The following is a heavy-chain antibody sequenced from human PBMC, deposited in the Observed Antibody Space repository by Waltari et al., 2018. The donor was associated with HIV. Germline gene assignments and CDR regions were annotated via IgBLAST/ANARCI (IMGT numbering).Heavy chain of an antibody. Sequence: QVQLVQSGAEVKKPGASVKVSCKASGYTFTSYGISWVRQAPGQGLEWMGWIRTYNGNTNYAQKLQCRVTMTTDTSTYTAYMDLRSLRSDDTAVYYCAREMYDTSGYYYFDYWGQGTLVTVSS. J-gene: IGHJ4*02. CDR3: AREMYDTSGYYYFDY. CDR2: IRTYNGNT. V-gene: IGHV1-18*01. CDR1: GYTFTSYG. D-gene: IGHD3-22*01.